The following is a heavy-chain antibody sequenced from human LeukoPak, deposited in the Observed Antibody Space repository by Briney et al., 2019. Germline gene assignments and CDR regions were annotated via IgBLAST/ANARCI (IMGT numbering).Heavy chain of an antibody. CDR2: IKQDESEI. J-gene: IGHJ4*02. Sequence: QPGRSLTLSCTASAFTFNNYWMTCVRQAPGKGMEWVGNIKQDESEIFYVDSVKGRFTISRDNAKNSLYLQMNSLRAEDTAVYYCSRVGFTNSWSLDYWGQGTLLSVSS. CDR1: AFTFNNYW. D-gene: IGHD6-13*01. CDR3: SRVGFTNSWSLDY. V-gene: IGHV3-7*01.